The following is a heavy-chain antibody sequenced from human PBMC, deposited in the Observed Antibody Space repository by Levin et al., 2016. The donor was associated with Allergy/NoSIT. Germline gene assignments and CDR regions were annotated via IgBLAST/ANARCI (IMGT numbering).Heavy chain of an antibody. V-gene: IGHV1-46*01. J-gene: IGHJ5*02. CDR3: ARDPSTIAGAGTEFWLDP. CDR1: GYTFTNSF. D-gene: IGHD6-19*01. CDR2: INPTGGTT. Sequence: ASVKVSCKASGYTFTNSFMHWVRQAPGQGLEWMGIINPTGGTTTYAQKFQGRVTMTSDTSTSTFYLDLGSLRSEDTAVYYCARDPSTIAGAGTEFWLDPWGQGTLVTVSS.